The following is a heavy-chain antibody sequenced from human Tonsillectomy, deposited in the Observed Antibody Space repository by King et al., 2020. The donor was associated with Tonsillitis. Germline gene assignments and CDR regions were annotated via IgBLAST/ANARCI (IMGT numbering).Heavy chain of an antibody. V-gene: IGHV3-11*05. CDR1: GFTFSDYY. CDR3: ARSRGQWLAPSAFDN. CDR2: ISTSSGYT. J-gene: IGHJ3*02. Sequence: QLVQSGGGLVKPGGSLRLSCAASGFTFSDYYMTWIRQAPGKGLEWVSYISTSSGYTNYADSVKGRFTISRDIAKNSLYLQMNSLRADDPAVYYCARSRGQWLAPSAFDNRGQGTIVPGSS. D-gene: IGHD6-19*01.